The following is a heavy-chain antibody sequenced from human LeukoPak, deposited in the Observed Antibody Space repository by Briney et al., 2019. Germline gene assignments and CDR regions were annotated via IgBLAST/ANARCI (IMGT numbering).Heavy chain of an antibody. J-gene: IGHJ4*02. V-gene: IGHV1-18*01. D-gene: IGHD2-15*01. Sequence: ASVKVSCKASGYTFTSYGISWVRQAPGQGLEWMGWISAYNGNTNYAQKLQGRVTMTTDTSTRTAYMEMRSLRSDDTAVYYCATTVGCSGGSCFPYWGQGTLVTVSS. CDR1: GYTFTSYG. CDR2: ISAYNGNT. CDR3: ATTVGCSGGSCFPY.